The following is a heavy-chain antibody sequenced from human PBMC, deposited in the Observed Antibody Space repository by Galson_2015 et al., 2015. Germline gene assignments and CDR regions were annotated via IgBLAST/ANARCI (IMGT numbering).Heavy chain of an antibody. D-gene: IGHD3-16*01. CDR1: GFTFSNYE. V-gene: IGHV3-48*03. CDR3: ARDGSRWGFVY. Sequence: SLRLSCAASGFTFSNYEMNWVRQAPGKGLEWVSYIGKSGGTMYYADSVKGRFTISRDNAKNSVFLQMNSLRVEDTAVYYCARDGSRWGFVYWGQGTLVTASS. J-gene: IGHJ4*02. CDR2: IGKSGGTM.